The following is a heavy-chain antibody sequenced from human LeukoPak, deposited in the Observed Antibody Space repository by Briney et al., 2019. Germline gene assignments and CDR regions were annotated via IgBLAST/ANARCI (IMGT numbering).Heavy chain of an antibody. CDR2: INPNSGGT. D-gene: IGHD6-13*01. V-gene: IGHV1-2*02. J-gene: IGHJ3*02. CDR3: ARLAAAAGAFDI. CDR1: GYTFTGYH. Sequence: ASVTVSCKASGYTFTGYHMHWVRQAPGQGLEWMGWINPNSGGTNYAQKFQGRVTMTRDTSISTAYMELSRLRSDDTAVYYCARLAAAAGAFDIWGQGTMVTVSS.